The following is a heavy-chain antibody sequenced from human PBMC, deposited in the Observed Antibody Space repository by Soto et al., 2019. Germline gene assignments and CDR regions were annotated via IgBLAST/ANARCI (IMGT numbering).Heavy chain of an antibody. CDR3: ARQPEGWGEIDY. J-gene: IGHJ4*02. D-gene: IGHD7-27*01. V-gene: IGHV4-59*08. CDR2: IYYSGST. Sequence: PSETLSLTCTVSGGSISSYYWSWIRQPPGKGLEWIGYIYYSGSTNYNPSLKSRVTISVDTSRNQFSLKLSSVTAADTAVYYCARQPEGWGEIDYWGQGTLVTVSS. CDR1: GGSISSYY.